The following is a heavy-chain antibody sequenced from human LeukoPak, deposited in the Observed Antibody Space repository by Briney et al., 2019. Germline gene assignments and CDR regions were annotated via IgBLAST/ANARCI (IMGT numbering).Heavy chain of an antibody. Sequence: PSETLSLTCTVSGGSISSYYWSWIRQPPGKGLEWIGYIYYSGSTNYNPSLKSRVTISVDTSKNQFSLKLSSVTAADTAVYYCARVVYDYVWGSYRSQEYYFDYWGQGTLVTVSS. D-gene: IGHD3-16*02. J-gene: IGHJ4*02. CDR1: GGSISSYY. V-gene: IGHV4-59*01. CDR2: IYYSGST. CDR3: ARVVYDYVWGSYRSQEYYFDY.